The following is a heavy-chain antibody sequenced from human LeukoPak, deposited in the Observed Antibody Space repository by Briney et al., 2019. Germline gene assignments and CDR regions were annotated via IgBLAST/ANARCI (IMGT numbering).Heavy chain of an antibody. J-gene: IGHJ4*02. Sequence: ASVKVSCKASGYTFTGYYMFWVRLAPGQGLEWMGWINPNSGGTNYAQKFQGRVTMTRDTSISTGYMELSRLRSDDTAVYYCATYFLDTSARDWGQGTLVTVSS. D-gene: IGHD3-22*01. CDR2: INPNSGGT. V-gene: IGHV1-2*02. CDR1: GYTFTGYY. CDR3: ATYFLDTSARD.